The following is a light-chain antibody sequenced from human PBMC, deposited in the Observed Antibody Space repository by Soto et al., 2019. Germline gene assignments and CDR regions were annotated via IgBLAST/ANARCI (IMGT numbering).Light chain of an antibody. CDR1: SSDIGTYDY. CDR2: EVS. J-gene: IGLJ1*01. CDR3: TSYTGDDFTFV. Sequence: QSALTQPPSASGSLGQSVTISCTGTSSDIGTYDYVSWYQQHPGRAPKLIIFEVSKRPSGVPDRFSGSKSGNTASLIVSGLQPDDEAEYPCTSYTGDDFTFVFGTGTKVPVL. V-gene: IGLV2-8*01.